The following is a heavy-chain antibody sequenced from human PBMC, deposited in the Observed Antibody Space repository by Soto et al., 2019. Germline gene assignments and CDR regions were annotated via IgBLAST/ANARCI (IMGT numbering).Heavy chain of an antibody. D-gene: IGHD2-21*02. CDR1: ELTYGYYA. CDR2: IKSKNYGGKT. V-gene: IGHV3-49*03. J-gene: IGHJ4*02. Sequence: SGILPGVASELTYGYYAMGSLRQATGTGLDWVGFIKSKNYGGKTEHAASVKGRFTISRDDYKSIAYLQMNSLKTEDTAVYYCTRDSGCGGDCYENYFDYWGQGTRVTVSS. CDR3: TRDSGCGGDCYENYFDY.